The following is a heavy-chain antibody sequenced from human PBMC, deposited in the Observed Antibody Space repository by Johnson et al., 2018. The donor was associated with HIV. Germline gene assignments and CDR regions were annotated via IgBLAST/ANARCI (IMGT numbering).Heavy chain of an antibody. CDR1: GFTFSSYD. CDR2: IRSKANSYAT. J-gene: IGHJ3*02. Sequence: VQVVESGGGLVQPGGSLRLSCAASGFTFSSYDMHWVRQATGKGLEWVGRIRSKANSYATAYAASVKGRFTISRDDSKNTAYLQMNSLKTEDTAVYYCAKASGNGYYVDAFDIWGQGTRVTVSS. V-gene: IGHV3-73*01. D-gene: IGHD3-3*01. CDR3: AKASGNGYYVDAFDI.